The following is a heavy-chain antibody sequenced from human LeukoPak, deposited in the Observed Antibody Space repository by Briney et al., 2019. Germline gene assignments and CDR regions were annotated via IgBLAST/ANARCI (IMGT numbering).Heavy chain of an antibody. CDR2: IYYSGST. V-gene: IGHV4-59*08. D-gene: IGHD2-2*01. CDR3: ARQSVSVVVPAAIWTFDP. J-gene: IGHJ5*02. CDR1: GGSISSYY. Sequence: SETLSLTCTVSGGSISSYYWSWIRQPPGKGLEWIGYIYYSGSTNYNPSLKSRVTVSVDTSKNQFSLKLSSVTAADTAVYYCARQSVSVVVPAAIWTFDPWGQGTLVTVSS.